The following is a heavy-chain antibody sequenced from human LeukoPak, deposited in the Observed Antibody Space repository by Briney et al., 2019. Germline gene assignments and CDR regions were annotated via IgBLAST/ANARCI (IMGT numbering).Heavy chain of an antibody. CDR3: AREQGSSSWSRSFDY. CDR2: IYSGGST. V-gene: IGHV3-53*01. J-gene: IGHJ4*02. Sequence: GGSLRLSCAASGFTVSSNYMSWVRQAPGKGLEWVSVIYSGGSTYYADSVKGRFTISRDNSKNTLYLQMNSLRAEDTAVYYCAREQGSSSWSRSFDYWGQGTLVTVSS. D-gene: IGHD6-13*01. CDR1: GFTVSSNY.